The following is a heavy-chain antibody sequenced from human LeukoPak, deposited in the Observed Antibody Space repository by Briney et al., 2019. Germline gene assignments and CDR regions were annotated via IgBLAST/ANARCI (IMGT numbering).Heavy chain of an antibody. J-gene: IGHJ3*02. CDR1: GFTFSSYW. D-gene: IGHD2-2*01. Sequence: GGSLRLSCAASGFTFSSYWMSWVRQAPGKGLEWVANIKQDGSEKYYVDSVKGRFTISRDNAKNSLYLQMNSLRAEDTAVYYCARVVKVVSLKGAFDIWGQGTMVTVSS. CDR2: IKQDGSEK. V-gene: IGHV3-7*01. CDR3: ARVVKVVSLKGAFDI.